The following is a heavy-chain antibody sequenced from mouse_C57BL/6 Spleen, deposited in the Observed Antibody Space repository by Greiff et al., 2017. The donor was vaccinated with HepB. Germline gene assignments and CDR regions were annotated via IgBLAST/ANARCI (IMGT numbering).Heavy chain of an antibody. CDR1: GFTFSSYA. CDR2: ISDGGSYT. J-gene: IGHJ2*01. V-gene: IGHV5-4*01. Sequence: EVQGVESGGGLVKPGGSLKLSCAASGFTFSSYAMSWVRQTPEKRLEWVATISDGGSYTYYPDNVKGRFTISRDNAKNNLYLQMSHLKSEDTAMYYCARDGPTPFFDYWGQGTTLTVSS. CDR3: ARDGPTPFFDY. D-gene: IGHD4-1*02.